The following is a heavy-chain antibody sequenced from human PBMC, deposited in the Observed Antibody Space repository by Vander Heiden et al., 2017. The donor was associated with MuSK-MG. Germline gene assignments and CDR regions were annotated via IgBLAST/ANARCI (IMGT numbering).Heavy chain of an antibody. V-gene: IGHV3-33*01. CDR2: IWYDGSNK. D-gene: IGHD4-17*01. CDR3: AREGLRATVTHEVRNWFDP. CDR1: GFTFSSYG. J-gene: IGHJ5*02. Sequence: QVQLVESGGGVVQPGRSLRLSCAASGFTFSSYGMHWVRQAPGKGLEWVAVIWYDGSNKYYADSVKGRFTISRDNSKNTLYLQMNSLRAEDTAVYYCAREGLRATVTHEVRNWFDPWGQGTLVTVSS.